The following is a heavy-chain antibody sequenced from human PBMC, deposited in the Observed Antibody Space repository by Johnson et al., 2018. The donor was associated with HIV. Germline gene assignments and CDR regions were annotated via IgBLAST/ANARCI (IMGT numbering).Heavy chain of an antibody. CDR1: GFTVSSNY. V-gene: IGHV3-30*18. Sequence: QMQLVESGGGLIQPGGSLRLSCAASGFTVSSNYMSWVRQAPGKGLEWVAVISYDGSNKYYADSVKGRFTISRDTSKKSVFLQMNNLRPEDTAVYYCAKETRDSRSAFDVWGQGTLVTVSS. J-gene: IGHJ3*01. CDR3: AKETRDSRSAFDV. D-gene: IGHD4-11*01. CDR2: ISYDGSNK.